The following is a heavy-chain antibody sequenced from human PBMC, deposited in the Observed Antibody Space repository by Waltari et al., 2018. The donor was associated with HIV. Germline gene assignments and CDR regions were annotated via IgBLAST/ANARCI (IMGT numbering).Heavy chain of an antibody. CDR3: AKEGIIVITDAFDI. D-gene: IGHD3-22*01. CDR2: ISGSGGST. V-gene: IGHV3-23*01. Sequence: EVQLLESGGGLVQPGGSLRPSCAASGFPFSNYAMSWVRQAPGKGLEWVSSISGSGGSTYYADSVKGRFTVSRDNSKDTLFLQMNSLRAEDTALYYCAKEGIIVITDAFDIWGQGTMVIVSS. J-gene: IGHJ3*02. CDR1: GFPFSNYA.